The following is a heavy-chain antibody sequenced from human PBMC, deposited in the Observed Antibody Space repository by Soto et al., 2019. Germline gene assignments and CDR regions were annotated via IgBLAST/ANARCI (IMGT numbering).Heavy chain of an antibody. CDR1: GGSITSNDYY. D-gene: IGHD1-1*01. CDR2: IHNSGST. V-gene: IGHV4-31*03. CDR3: ARVPMDFGAGTWYFDY. Sequence: SETLSLTCTVSGGSITSNDYYWSWIRRQPGKGLEWIGYIHNSGSTYYNPSLKTRVSMSVDTSVNQFSLNLSSVTAADTAVYYCARVPMDFGAGTWYFDYWGQGTLVTVSS. J-gene: IGHJ4*02.